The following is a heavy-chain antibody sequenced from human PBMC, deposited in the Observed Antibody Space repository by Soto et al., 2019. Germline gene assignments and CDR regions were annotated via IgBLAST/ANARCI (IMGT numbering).Heavy chain of an antibody. CDR2: IDPSDSYT. D-gene: IGHD2-2*01. J-gene: IGHJ6*02. CDR1: GYSFTSYW. V-gene: IGHV5-10-1*01. Sequence: GESLKISCKGSGYSFTSYWISWVRQMPGKGLEWMGRIDPSDSYTNYSPSFQGHVTISADKSISTAYLQWSSLKASDTAMYYCARSVVVVPAASYGMDFWGQGTTVTVSS. CDR3: ARSVVVVPAASYGMDF.